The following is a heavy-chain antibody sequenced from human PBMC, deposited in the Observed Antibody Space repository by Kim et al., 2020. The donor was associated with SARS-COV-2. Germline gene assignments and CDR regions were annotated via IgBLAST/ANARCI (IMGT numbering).Heavy chain of an antibody. D-gene: IGHD4-17*01. Sequence: GGSLRLSCAASGFTFSDYYMSWIRQAPGKGLEWVSYISSSSSYTNYADSVKGRFTISRDNAKNSLYLQMNSLRAEDTAVYYCARLSTVTKSDYYYGMDVWGQGTTVTVSS. V-gene: IGHV3-11*03. J-gene: IGHJ6*02. CDR2: ISSSSSYT. CDR3: ARLSTVTKSDYYYGMDV. CDR1: GFTFSDYY.